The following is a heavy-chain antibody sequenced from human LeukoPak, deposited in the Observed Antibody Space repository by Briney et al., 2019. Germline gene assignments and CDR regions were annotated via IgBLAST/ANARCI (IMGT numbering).Heavy chain of an antibody. J-gene: IGHJ4*02. Sequence: SETLSLTCAVYGGSFSGYYWSWIRQPPGKGLEWIGEINHSGSTNYNPSLKSRVTISVDTSKNQFSLKLSSVTAADTAVYYCAGGILTGGDYWGQGTLVTVSS. CDR2: INHSGST. CDR1: GGSFSGYY. V-gene: IGHV4-34*01. CDR3: AGGILTGGDY. D-gene: IGHD3-9*01.